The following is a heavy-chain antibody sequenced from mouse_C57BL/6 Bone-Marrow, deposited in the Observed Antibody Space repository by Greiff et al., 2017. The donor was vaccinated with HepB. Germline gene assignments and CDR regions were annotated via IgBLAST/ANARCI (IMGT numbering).Heavy chain of an antibody. CDR2: IDPSDSET. V-gene: IGHV1-52*01. Sequence: VQLQQPGAELVRPGSSVKLSCKASGYTFTSYWMHWVKQRPIQGLEWIGNIDPSDSETHYNQKFKDKATLTVDKSSSTAYMQLSSLTSEDSAVYYCARSRIHYESEEYYAMDYWGQGTSVTVSS. CDR3: ARSRIHYESEEYYAMDY. D-gene: IGHD2-4*01. J-gene: IGHJ4*01. CDR1: GYTFTSYW.